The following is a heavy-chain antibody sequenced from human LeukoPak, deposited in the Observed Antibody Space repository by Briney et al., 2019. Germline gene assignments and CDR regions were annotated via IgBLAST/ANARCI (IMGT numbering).Heavy chain of an antibody. J-gene: IGHJ3*02. D-gene: IGHD2/OR15-2a*01. Sequence: GGSLRLSCAASDFTFSTSWMDWVRQAPGKGLEWVANTKEDGSLTFYVDSVKGRFTISRDNAKNSLYLQMNSLRVDDTAVYYCARNRGYFSFDIWGQGTMVTVSS. CDR3: ARNRGYFSFDI. CDR1: DFTFSTSW. V-gene: IGHV3-7*03. CDR2: TKEDGSLT.